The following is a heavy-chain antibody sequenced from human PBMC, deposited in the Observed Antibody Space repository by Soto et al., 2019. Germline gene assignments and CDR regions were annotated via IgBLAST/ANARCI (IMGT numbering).Heavy chain of an antibody. Sequence: LSETLSLTCTVSGGSISSYYWSWIRQPPGKGLEWIGYIYYSGSTNYNPSLKSRVTISVDTSKNQFSLKLSSVTAADTAVYYCARGDILTGYYPRYYGMDVWGQGTTVTVSS. CDR3: ARGDILTGYYPRYYGMDV. D-gene: IGHD3-9*01. J-gene: IGHJ6*02. CDR2: IYYSGST. V-gene: IGHV4-59*01. CDR1: GGSISSYY.